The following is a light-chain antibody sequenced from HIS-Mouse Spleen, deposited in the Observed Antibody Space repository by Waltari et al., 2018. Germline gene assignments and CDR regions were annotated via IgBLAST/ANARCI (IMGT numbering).Light chain of an antibody. CDR3: SSYAGSNNLV. J-gene: IGLJ2*01. CDR2: EVS. CDR1: GRDVGGRNY. Sequence: QSALPQPPSPPGSPGQSATISCTVTGRDVGGRNYAPCYQQHPSKAPKPWIYEVSKRPSGVPDRSSGSKSGNTASLTVSGLQAEDEADYYCSSYAGSNNLVFGGGTKLTVL. V-gene: IGLV2-8*01.